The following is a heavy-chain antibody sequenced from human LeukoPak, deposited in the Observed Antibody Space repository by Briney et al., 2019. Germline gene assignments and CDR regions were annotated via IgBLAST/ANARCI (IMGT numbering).Heavy chain of an antibody. CDR1: GYTFTSYG. Sequence: GASVKVSCKASGYTFTSYGISWVRQAPGQGLEWMGWISAYNGNTNYAQKLQGRVTMTTDTSTSTDYMELRSLRSDDTAVYYCARDQPVNYYDSSGYYSEGDYWGQGTLVTVSS. CDR2: ISAYNGNT. CDR3: ARDQPVNYYDSSGYYSEGDY. J-gene: IGHJ4*02. V-gene: IGHV1-18*01. D-gene: IGHD3-22*01.